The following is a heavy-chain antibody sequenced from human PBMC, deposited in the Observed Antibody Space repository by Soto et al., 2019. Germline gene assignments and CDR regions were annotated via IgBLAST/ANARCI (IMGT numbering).Heavy chain of an antibody. V-gene: IGHV4-59*08. Sequence: QVQLQESGPGPVKPSETLSLTCTVSGGSISSYYWSWIRQPPGKGLEWIGYIYYRGSTNYNPSLKIRVPISVDTSKNQFSLKRSSVTAADTAVYYCARLWFGEPVDYWGQGTLVTVSS. CDR1: GGSISSYY. J-gene: IGHJ4*02. D-gene: IGHD3-10*01. CDR2: IYYRGST. CDR3: ARLWFGEPVDY.